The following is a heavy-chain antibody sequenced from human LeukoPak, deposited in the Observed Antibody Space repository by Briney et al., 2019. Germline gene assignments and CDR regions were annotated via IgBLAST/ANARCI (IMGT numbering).Heavy chain of an antibody. CDR1: GFTVSNSF. Sequence: GGSLRLSCAASGFTVSNSFMSWIRQAPGKGLEWVSAISGDGGTISYAASVRGRFTISRDNAKNTLFLQMSSLRAGDTALYYCAKELYGNPSGYWGQGTRVTVSS. CDR2: ISGDGGTI. V-gene: IGHV3-23*01. J-gene: IGHJ4*02. D-gene: IGHD2-8*01. CDR3: AKELYGNPSGY.